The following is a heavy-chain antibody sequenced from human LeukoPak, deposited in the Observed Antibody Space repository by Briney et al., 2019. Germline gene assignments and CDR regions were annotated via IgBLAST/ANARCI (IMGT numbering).Heavy chain of an antibody. CDR1: GYTFTDYY. J-gene: IGHJ5*02. CDR2: INPNSGGT. V-gene: IGHV1-2*02. Sequence: GASVKVSCKASGYTFTDYYMHWVRQAPGQGLEWMGWINPNSGGTNYAQQFQGRVTMTRDTSISTAYMELSNLRSDDTAVYYCARGIAAASGRWFDPWGQGTLVTVSS. D-gene: IGHD6-13*01. CDR3: ARGIAAASGRWFDP.